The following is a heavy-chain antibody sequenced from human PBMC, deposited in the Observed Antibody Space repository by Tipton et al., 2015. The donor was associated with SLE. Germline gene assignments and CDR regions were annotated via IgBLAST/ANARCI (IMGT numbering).Heavy chain of an antibody. V-gene: IGHV3-23*01. CDR3: VRDAHRGGDYDY. D-gene: IGHD3-16*01. CDR1: GFTFSKYA. J-gene: IGHJ4*02. CDR2: IRGNGGSI. Sequence: SLRLSCAASGFTFSKYAVHWVRPAPGKGLEWVSGIRGNGGSIYYIGSVKGRFTISRDNSKSTLYLQMSSLKAEDTAVYYCVRDAHRGGDYDYWGQGALVTVSS.